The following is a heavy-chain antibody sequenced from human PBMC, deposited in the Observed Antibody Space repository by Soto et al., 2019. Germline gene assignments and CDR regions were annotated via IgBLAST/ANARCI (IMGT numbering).Heavy chain of an antibody. CDR2: ISDSGGRI. CDR1: GFTCSSYA. Sequence: GGSLILSCAASGFTCSSYAVGWVRQAPGKRLEWVSAISDSGGRIYYADSVKGRFTISRDNSKNTLYLQMNSLRAEDTAVYYCARDLTMITFGGVTSPGYWGQGTLVTVSS. CDR3: ARDLTMITFGGVTSPGY. V-gene: IGHV3-23*01. D-gene: IGHD3-16*01. J-gene: IGHJ4*02.